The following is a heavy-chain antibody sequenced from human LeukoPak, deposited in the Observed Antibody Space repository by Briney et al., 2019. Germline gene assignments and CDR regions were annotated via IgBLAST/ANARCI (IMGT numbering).Heavy chain of an antibody. CDR1: GFTFNLYG. J-gene: IGHJ2*01. D-gene: IGHD7-27*01. CDR3: AKLGTYWYFDL. CDR2: ISGSGAGT. Sequence: GGSLRLSCAASGFTFNLYGMTWVRQAPGKGLEWVSDISGSGAGTYYADSVKGRFTISRDNSKNALFLQMNSLRAEDTAVYFCAKLGTYWYFDLWGRGTLVTVSS. V-gene: IGHV3-23*01.